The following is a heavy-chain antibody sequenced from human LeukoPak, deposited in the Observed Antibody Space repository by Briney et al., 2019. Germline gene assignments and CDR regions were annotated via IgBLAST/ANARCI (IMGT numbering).Heavy chain of an antibody. J-gene: IGHJ4*02. CDR3: ARGRYSGTTYYFDY. CDR2: IKKDGSET. Sequence: PGGSLRLSCAASGFTFSTSWMSWVRQVPGKGLEWVANIKKDGSETYYVDSVKGRFTLSRDNAKNSLYLQMNSLRAEDTAMYYCARGRYSGTTYYFDYWGQGTLVTVSS. V-gene: IGHV3-7*03. CDR1: GFTFSTSW. D-gene: IGHD5-12*01.